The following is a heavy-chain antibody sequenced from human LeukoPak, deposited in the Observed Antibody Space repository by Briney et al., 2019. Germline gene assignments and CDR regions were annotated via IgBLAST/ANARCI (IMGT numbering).Heavy chain of an antibody. J-gene: IGHJ4*02. D-gene: IGHD6-13*01. CDR1: GFTCSSYE. CDR3: ARDRGSSWYLQFDY. CDR2: ISSSGSTI. Sequence: GVSLTLSCAASGFTCSSYEMNWLRQAPGKGLVWVSYISSSGSTIYYADSVKGRFTISRDNAKNSLYLQMNSLRAEDTAVYYCARDRGSSWYLQFDYWGQGTLVTVSS. V-gene: IGHV3-48*03.